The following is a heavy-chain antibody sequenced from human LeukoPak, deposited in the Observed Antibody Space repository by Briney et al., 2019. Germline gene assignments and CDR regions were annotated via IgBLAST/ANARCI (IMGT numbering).Heavy chain of an antibody. D-gene: IGHD5-18*01. CDR2: IWNDGSNK. V-gene: IGHV3-33*01. Sequence: QPGRSLRLSRAASGFTFSNYGMHWVRQAPGKGLERVAVIWNDGSNKYYADSVKDRFTISRDNSKIILYLQMNGLRAEDTAGYYCARDASDTAVVGYFQHWGQGTLVTVSS. CDR1: GFTFSNYG. J-gene: IGHJ1*01. CDR3: ARDASDTAVVGYFQH.